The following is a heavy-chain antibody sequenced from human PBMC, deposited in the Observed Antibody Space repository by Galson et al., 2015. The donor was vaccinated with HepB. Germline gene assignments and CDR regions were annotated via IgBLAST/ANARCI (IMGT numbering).Heavy chain of an antibody. CDR3: AREGAYGDYGGGGAFDI. Sequence: SLRLSCAASGFTFSSYSMNWVRQAPGKGLEWVSYISSSSSTIYYADSVKGRFTISRDNAKNSLYLQMNSLRAEDTAVYYCAREGAYGDYGGGGAFDIWGQGTMVTVSS. CDR2: ISSSSSTI. D-gene: IGHD4-17*01. J-gene: IGHJ3*02. CDR1: GFTFSSYS. V-gene: IGHV3-48*01.